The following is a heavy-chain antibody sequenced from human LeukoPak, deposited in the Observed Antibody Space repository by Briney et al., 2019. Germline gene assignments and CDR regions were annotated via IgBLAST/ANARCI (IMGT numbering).Heavy chain of an antibody. D-gene: IGHD5-18*01. CDR1: GYTLTELS. V-gene: IGHV1-24*01. J-gene: IGHJ4*02. CDR3: ATAGYSYGYPPYFDY. Sequence: ASVKVSCKVSGYTLTELSMHWVRQAPGKGVEWMGGFDPEDGETIYAQKIQGRFTMTEDTSTDTAYMELSSLRSEDTAVYYCATAGYSYGYPPYFDYWGQGTLVTVSS. CDR2: FDPEDGET.